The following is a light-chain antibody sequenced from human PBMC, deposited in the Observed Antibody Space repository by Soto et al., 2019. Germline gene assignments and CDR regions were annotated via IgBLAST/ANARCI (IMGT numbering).Light chain of an antibody. J-gene: IGKJ4*01. CDR1: ESVSDNY. CDR3: QQYGSSPLT. Sequence: EIVLTQSPGTLSLSPGERATLSCRASESVSDNYLAWYQQRSGQAPRLVIYGASSRASAVPDRFSGSGSGADFTLTISRLXPEDFAVYYCQQYGSSPLTFGGGTKVEIK. CDR2: GAS. V-gene: IGKV3-20*01.